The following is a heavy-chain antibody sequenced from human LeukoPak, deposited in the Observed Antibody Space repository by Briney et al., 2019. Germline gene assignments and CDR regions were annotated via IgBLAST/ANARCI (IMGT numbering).Heavy chain of an antibody. J-gene: IGHJ6*02. CDR3: ARDGRVVAYGMDV. V-gene: IGHV4-59*01. CDR1: GGSISSYY. D-gene: IGHD2-15*01. Sequence: SETLSLTCTVSGGSISSYYWSWIRQPPGKGLEWIGYIYYSGSTNYNPSLKSRVTISVDTSKNQFSLKLSSVTAADTAVYYCARDGRVVAYGMDVWGQGTTVTVSS. CDR2: IYYSGST.